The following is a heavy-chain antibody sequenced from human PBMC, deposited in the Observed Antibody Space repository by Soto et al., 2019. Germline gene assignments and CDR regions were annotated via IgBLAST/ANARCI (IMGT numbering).Heavy chain of an antibody. CDR1: GGSISSYC. D-gene: IGHD3-3*01. V-gene: IGHV4-59*08. CDR2: IYYSGST. J-gene: IGHJ5*02. Sequence: SETLSLTCTVSGGSISSYCWSWIRQPPGKGLEWIGYIYYSGSTNYNPSLKSRVTISVDTSKNQFSLKLSSVTAADTAVYYCARAPITIFGVAAGWFDPWGQGTLVTVSS. CDR3: ARAPITIFGVAAGWFDP.